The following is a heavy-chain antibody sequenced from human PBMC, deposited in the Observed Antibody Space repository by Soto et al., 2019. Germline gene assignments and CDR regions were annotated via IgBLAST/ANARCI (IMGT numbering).Heavy chain of an antibody. Sequence: SETLSLTCAVYGGSFSGYYWSWIRQPTGKGLEWIGEINHSGSTNYNPSLKSRVTISVDTSQNQFSLKLSSVTAADTAVYYCARNLELVFGVVRSPYYFDYWGQGTLVTVSS. J-gene: IGHJ4*02. CDR1: GGSFSGYY. CDR3: ARNLELVFGVVRSPYYFDY. D-gene: IGHD3-3*01. CDR2: INHSGST. V-gene: IGHV4-34*01.